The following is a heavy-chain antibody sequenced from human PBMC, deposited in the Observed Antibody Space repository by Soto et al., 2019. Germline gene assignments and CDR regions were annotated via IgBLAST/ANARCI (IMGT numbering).Heavy chain of an antibody. J-gene: IGHJ4*02. CDR1: GYTLTNYY. V-gene: IGHV1-46*01. Sequence: ASVKVSWKASGYTLTNYYIHWVRQAPGQGLEWMGIINPSGVSTIYAPKFQGRVTMTRDTSTSTLYMELSSLRSDDTAVYYCARGGGVTANISPFDYWGQGTQVTVSS. CDR3: ARGGGVTANISPFDY. D-gene: IGHD2-21*02. CDR2: INPSGVST.